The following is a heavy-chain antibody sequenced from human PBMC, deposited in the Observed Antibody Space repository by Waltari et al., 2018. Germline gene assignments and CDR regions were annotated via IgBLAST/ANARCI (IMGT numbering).Heavy chain of an antibody. J-gene: IGHJ4*02. V-gene: IGHV1-69*08. D-gene: IGHD2-15*01. Sequence: QVQLVQSGAEVTKPGSSVKVSCKASGGTFSSYAISWVRQAPGQGREWMGRISTCLGTANDAQKFQGRVTITADKPTSTAYMVRSSLRSEDTAVYYWARDGYCSGGSCAYWGQGTLVTVSS. CDR3: ARDGYCSGGSCAY. CDR2: ISTCLGTA. CDR1: GGTFSSYA.